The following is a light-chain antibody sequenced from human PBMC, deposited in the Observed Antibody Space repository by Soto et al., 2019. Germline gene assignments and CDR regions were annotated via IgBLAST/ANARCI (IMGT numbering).Light chain of an antibody. J-gene: IGLJ3*02. CDR2: GNS. Sequence: QSVLTQPPSVSGAPGQRVTISCTGSSSNIGADYDVHWYQQLPGTAPKLLIYGNSNRPSGVPDRFSGSKSGTSASLAITGVQAEDEDDYYCQYYDSSLSAVVFGGGTKLTVL. V-gene: IGLV1-40*01. CDR1: SSNIGADYD. CDR3: QYYDSSLSAVV.